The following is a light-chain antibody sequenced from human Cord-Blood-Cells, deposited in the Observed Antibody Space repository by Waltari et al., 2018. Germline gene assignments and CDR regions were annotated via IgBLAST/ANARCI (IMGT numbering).Light chain of an antibody. J-gene: IGLJ3*02. V-gene: IGLV2-14*01. CDR2: DVS. CDR3: SSYTSSSTWV. Sequence: QSALTQPASVSGSPGQSITISCTGTSSDVGGYNYVSWYQQHPGNAPQLLIYDVSKRPSGVSNRFSGSKSGNTASLPISGLQAEDEADYYCSSYTSSSTWVFGGGTKLTVL. CDR1: SSDVGGYNY.